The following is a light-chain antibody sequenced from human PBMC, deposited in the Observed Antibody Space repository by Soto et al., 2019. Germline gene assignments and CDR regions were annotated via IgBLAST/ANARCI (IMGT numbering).Light chain of an antibody. CDR3: QQYSNWPPFT. V-gene: IGKV3-15*01. CDR1: QSVSSN. CDR2: GAS. J-gene: IGKJ5*01. Sequence: EVVMTQSPATVSVSPGEGATLSCRASQSVSSNLAWYQQKPGQAPRLLIYGASTRATGTPARFSGSGSGTEFTLTISSLQSEDFAVYYCQQYSNWPPFTFGQGTRLEIK.